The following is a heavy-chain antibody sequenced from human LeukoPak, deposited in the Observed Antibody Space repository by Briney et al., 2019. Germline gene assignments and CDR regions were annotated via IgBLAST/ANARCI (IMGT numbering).Heavy chain of an antibody. D-gene: IGHD3-16*01. CDR1: GGSFSGYY. Sequence: SETLSLTCAVYGGSFSGYYWSWIRQPPGKGLEWIGEINHSGSTNYNPSLKSRVTISVDTSKNQFSLKLSSVTAADTAVYYCARVRRKFGQHRNYYMDVWGKGTTATVSS. CDR2: INHSGST. CDR3: ARVRRKFGQHRNYYMDV. J-gene: IGHJ6*03. V-gene: IGHV4-34*01.